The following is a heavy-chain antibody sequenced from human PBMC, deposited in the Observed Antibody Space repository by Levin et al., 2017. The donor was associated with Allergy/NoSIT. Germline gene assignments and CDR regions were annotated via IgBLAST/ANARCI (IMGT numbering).Heavy chain of an antibody. CDR3: ARLSDSSSWNFDY. CDR1: GGSISSSSYY. Sequence: ESLKISCTVSGGSISSSSYYWGWIRQPPGKGLAWIGSIYYSGSTYYNPSLKSRVTISVDTSKNQFSLKLSSVTAADTAVYYCARLSDSSSWNFDYWGQGTLVTVSS. V-gene: IGHV4-39*01. CDR2: IYYSGST. D-gene: IGHD6-13*01. J-gene: IGHJ4*02.